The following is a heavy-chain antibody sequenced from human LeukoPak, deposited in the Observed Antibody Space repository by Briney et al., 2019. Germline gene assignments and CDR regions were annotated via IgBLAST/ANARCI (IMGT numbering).Heavy chain of an antibody. J-gene: IGHJ4*02. CDR1: GGSISSGRYY. V-gene: IGHV4-61*02. CDR2: IFTSGST. D-gene: IGHD6-19*01. CDR3: ATIAVAGHFDY. Sequence: SETLSLTCNVSGGSISSGRYYWSWIRLPAGKGVEWIGRIFTSGSTNYNPSLKSRVTISLDTSKNQFSLKLSSVTAADTAVYYCATIAVAGHFDYWGQGTLVTVSS.